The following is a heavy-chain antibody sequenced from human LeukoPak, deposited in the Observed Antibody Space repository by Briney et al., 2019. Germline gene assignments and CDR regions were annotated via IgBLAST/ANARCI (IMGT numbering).Heavy chain of an antibody. J-gene: IGHJ4*02. Sequence: ASVKVSCKASGYTFTDHFIHWIRQAPGHGLEWLGWVNTDSGDTNYAQNFQGRVTMTRDASINTVYMDLRRLTSDDTAVYFCARDLRGRWLHPYYFDYWGQGTLVTVSS. V-gene: IGHV1-2*02. D-gene: IGHD5-24*01. CDR2: VNTDSGDT. CDR1: GYTFTDHF. CDR3: ARDLRGRWLHPYYFDY.